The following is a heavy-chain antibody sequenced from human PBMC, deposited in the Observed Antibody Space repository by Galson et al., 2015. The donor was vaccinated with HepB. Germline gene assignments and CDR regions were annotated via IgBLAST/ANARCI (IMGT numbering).Heavy chain of an antibody. CDR1: EFTFSSFW. J-gene: IGHJ6*02. Sequence: SLRLSCAASEFTFSSFWMAWVRQAPGKGLEWVANINQDGSTTYYADSVQDRFTLSRDNAKNSVYLQMNSLRAEDTAVYFCAREVVVTTFGTYSYGMDVWGQGTTVTVSS. V-gene: IGHV3-7*05. CDR2: INQDGSTT. D-gene: IGHD4-17*01. CDR3: AREVVVTTFGTYSYGMDV.